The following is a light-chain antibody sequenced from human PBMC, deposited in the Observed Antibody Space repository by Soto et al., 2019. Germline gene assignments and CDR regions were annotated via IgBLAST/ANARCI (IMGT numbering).Light chain of an antibody. CDR3: QQYENSPST. Sequence: EIVLTQSPGTLSLSPGEGATLSCRASQSISSSHFAWYQQRAGQAPRLLIYGASSRATDIPDRFSDSGSGTDFTLTISRLEPEDFAVYYCQQYENSPSTFGQGTKVDIK. J-gene: IGKJ1*01. V-gene: IGKV3-20*01. CDR2: GAS. CDR1: QSISSSH.